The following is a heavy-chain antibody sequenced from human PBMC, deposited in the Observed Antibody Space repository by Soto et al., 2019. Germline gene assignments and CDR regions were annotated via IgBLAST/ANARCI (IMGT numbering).Heavy chain of an antibody. CDR2: ITYDGSNK. D-gene: IGHD2-15*01. CDR1: GFTFSSYG. J-gene: IGHJ4*02. CDR3: AKDQDGSFDY. Sequence: QVQLVESGGGVVQPGRSLRLSCAASGFTFSSYGMHWVRQAPGKGLEWVAVITYDGSNKYYADSVKGRFTISRDNSKNTLYLQMNSLRAEDTAVYYCAKDQDGSFDYWGQGTLVTVSS. V-gene: IGHV3-30*18.